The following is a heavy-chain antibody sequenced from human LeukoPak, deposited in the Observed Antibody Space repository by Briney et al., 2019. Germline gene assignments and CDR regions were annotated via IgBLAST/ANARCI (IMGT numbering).Heavy chain of an antibody. CDR2: ISHDGKSK. J-gene: IGHJ4*02. Sequence: GGSLRLSCAASGFTFSSYAIHWVRQAPGKGLEWVAIISHDGKSKNYADSVKGRFTISRDNSKNTLYLQMNSLRAEDTAVYYCARGISSIAARTYFDFWGQGTLVTVSS. CDR3: ARGISSIAARTYFDF. V-gene: IGHV3-30*04. CDR1: GFTFSSYA. D-gene: IGHD6-6*01.